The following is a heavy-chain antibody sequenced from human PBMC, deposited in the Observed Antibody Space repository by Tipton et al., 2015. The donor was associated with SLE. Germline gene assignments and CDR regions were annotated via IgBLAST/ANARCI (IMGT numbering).Heavy chain of an antibody. CDR2: IDYSGDG. CDR1: GDSIGSVGSRVYY. J-gene: IGHJ4*02. D-gene: IGHD3-22*01. Sequence: TLSLTCTVSGDSIGSVGSRVYYWSWIRQHPRRGLEWIGSIDYSGDGYYNPSLKSRVTISVDTSKNQFSLRLSSVTAADTAVYYCVRAGHYDRSGYYPVLDYWGQGTLVTVSS. CDR3: VRAGHYDRSGYYPVLDY. V-gene: IGHV4-39*07.